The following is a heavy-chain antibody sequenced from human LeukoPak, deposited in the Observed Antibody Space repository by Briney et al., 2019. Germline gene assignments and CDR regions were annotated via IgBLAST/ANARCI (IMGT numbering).Heavy chain of an antibody. CDR3: TRDQATFDT. J-gene: IGHJ3*02. Sequence: ASVKVSCKASGFTFTTYVSWVRQAPGQGLEWMGWIRGDNGATFYAHELRGRLTMTTDTSTSTVYMELRSLKSDDTAIYYCTRDQATFDTWGQGTMVTVTS. CDR2: IRGDNGAT. CDR1: GFTFTTYV. V-gene: IGHV1-18*01.